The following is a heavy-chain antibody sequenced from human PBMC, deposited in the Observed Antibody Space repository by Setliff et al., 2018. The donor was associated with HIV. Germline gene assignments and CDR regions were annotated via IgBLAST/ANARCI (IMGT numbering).Heavy chain of an antibody. CDR2: IQQHGSEI. CDR3: ANMQWASNAWYSFDY. V-gene: IGHV3-7*03. Sequence: PGGSLRLSCAASGFTFTSYWMIWVRQAPGKGLEWVANIQQHGSEIHYVASVEGRFTISRDNAKNSLYLQMNSLRAEDTAVYYCANMQWASNAWYSFDYWGQGALVTVSS. J-gene: IGHJ4*02. D-gene: IGHD6-19*01. CDR1: GFTFTSYW.